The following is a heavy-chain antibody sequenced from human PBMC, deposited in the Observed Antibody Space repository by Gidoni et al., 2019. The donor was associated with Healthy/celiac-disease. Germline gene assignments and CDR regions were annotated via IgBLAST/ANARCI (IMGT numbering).Heavy chain of an antibody. CDR3: ARDTSGGDFWSGYYIDY. Sequence: QVQLVQSGAEVKKPGASVKVSCKASGYTFTSYYMHWVRQAPGQGLEWMGIITPSGGSTSYEQKFQGRVTMTRDTSTSTVYMELSSLRSEDTAVYYCARDTSGGDFWSGYYIDYWGQGTLVTVSS. CDR2: ITPSGGST. CDR1: GYTFTSYY. V-gene: IGHV1-46*01. J-gene: IGHJ4*02. D-gene: IGHD3-3*01.